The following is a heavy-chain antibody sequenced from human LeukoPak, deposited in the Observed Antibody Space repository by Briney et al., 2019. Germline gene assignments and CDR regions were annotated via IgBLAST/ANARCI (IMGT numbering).Heavy chain of an antibody. CDR2: IDPSDSYI. J-gene: IGHJ2*01. CDR1: GYTFTNYW. Sequence: GGSLQISCKGSGYTFTNYWIGWVRQMPGKGLEWMGRIDPSDSYINYSPSFQGHVTISADKSNSTAYLQWSTLKASDTAMYYCARRGMGYSGYDGYWYFDLWGRGTLVTVSS. D-gene: IGHD5-12*01. CDR3: ARRGMGYSGYDGYWYFDL. V-gene: IGHV5-10-1*01.